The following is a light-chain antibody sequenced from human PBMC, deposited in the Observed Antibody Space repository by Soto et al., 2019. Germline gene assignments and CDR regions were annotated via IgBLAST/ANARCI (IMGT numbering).Light chain of an antibody. CDR3: QQYKCWPPLT. J-gene: IGKJ4*01. V-gene: IGKV3-15*01. CDR2: GAS. Sequence: DIVMTQSPAILSVSLGERATLSCLASQSISDNLAWYQQRSGQAPRLLIYGASTRATGVPARFTGSGSGPEFTLTISSLQSDDFAIHYCQQYKCWPPLTFGGGTKVE. CDR1: QSISDN.